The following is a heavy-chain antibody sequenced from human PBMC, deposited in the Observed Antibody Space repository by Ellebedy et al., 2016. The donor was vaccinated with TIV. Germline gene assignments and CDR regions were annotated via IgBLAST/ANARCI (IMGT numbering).Heavy chain of an antibody. J-gene: IGHJ5*02. CDR2: ISYTGKT. V-gene: IGHV4-39*01. CDR3: ARQKEAAMNWFDP. D-gene: IGHD2-2*01. Sequence: SETLSLXCTVSDDSFSSYSFYWGWIRKPPGKGLEWIGSISYTGKTYYNPSLKSRVTISVDTSNSHYSLRLKSVSAADTAVYYCARQKEAAMNWFDPWGQGTLVTVSS. CDR1: DDSFSSYSFY.